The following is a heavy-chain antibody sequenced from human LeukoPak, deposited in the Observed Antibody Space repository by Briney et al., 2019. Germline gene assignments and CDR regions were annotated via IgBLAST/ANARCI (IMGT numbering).Heavy chain of an antibody. D-gene: IGHD3-10*01. V-gene: IGHV4-34*01. CDR2: INHSGST. J-gene: IGHJ5*02. Sequence: PSETLSLTCAVYGGSFSGYYWSWIRQPPGKGLEWIGEINHSGSTNYNPSLKSRVTISVDTSKNQFSLKLSSVTAADTAVYYCARGLGILKVTMVRGAPQTRNWFDPRGQGTLVTVSS. CDR1: GGSFSGYY. CDR3: ARGLGILKVTMVRGAPQTRNWFDP.